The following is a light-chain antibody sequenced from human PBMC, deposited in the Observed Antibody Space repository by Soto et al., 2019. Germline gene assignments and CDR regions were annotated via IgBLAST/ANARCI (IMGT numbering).Light chain of an antibody. J-gene: IGKJ4*01. Sequence: EIVLTQSPGTLSLSPGERATLSCRASQSVSSSYLVWYQQKPGQAPRLLIYGGGSRATGIPDRFSGSGSGTDFTLTISRLEPEDFAVYYFQQYGSSSLTFGGGTKVQIK. CDR3: QQYGSSSLT. CDR1: QSVSSSY. CDR2: GGG. V-gene: IGKV3-20*01.